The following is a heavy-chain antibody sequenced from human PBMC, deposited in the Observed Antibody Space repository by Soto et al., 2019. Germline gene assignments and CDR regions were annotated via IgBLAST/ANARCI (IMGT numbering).Heavy chain of an antibody. V-gene: IGHV3-30-3*01. J-gene: IGHJ4*02. CDR2: ISYDGTNK. CDR3: ARDPKTSGGQHWAFNYFDS. Sequence: PGGSLRLSCAASGFSFSISPMHWVRQAPGKGPEWVALISYDGTNKFYADSVKGRFTISRDNSKSTLYLQVESLRPEDAAVYYCARDPKTSGGQHWAFNYFDSWGQGTPAPVYS. CDR1: GFSFSISP. D-gene: IGHD7-27*01.